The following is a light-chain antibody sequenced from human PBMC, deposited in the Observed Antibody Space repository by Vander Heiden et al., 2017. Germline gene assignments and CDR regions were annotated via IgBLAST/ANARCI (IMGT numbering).Light chain of an antibody. Sequence: EIVLTQSPATLSLSPGERATLSCRASQSLSRYLAWYQQKPGQAPRLLIYDASNRATGIPARFSGSGSGTDFTLTISSLEPEDFAVYYCQQRSDWITFGQGTRLEIK. J-gene: IGKJ5*01. CDR1: QSLSRY. CDR3: QQRSDWIT. CDR2: DAS. V-gene: IGKV3-11*01.